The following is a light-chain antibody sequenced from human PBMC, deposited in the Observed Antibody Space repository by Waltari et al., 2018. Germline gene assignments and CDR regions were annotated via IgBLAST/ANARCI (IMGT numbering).Light chain of an antibody. V-gene: IGKV3-20*01. CDR3: QKYDSLPAT. CDR2: HAS. J-gene: IGKJ1*01. CDR1: QSVGKY. Sequence: EVVLTQPPGTLSLSPGERAPLSCRASQSVGKYLAWYQQKPGQAHRLLIYHASTRAPGIPDRFSGSGSGTDFSLTISRLEPEDFAVYYCQKYDSLPATFGQGTKVEIK.